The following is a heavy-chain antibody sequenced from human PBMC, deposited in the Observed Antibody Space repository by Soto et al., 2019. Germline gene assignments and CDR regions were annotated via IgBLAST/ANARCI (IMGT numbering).Heavy chain of an antibody. D-gene: IGHD6-13*01. CDR3: AKDKANPSWSSSWLLDY. J-gene: IGHJ4*02. CDR2: ISWNSGSI. Sequence: GGSLRLSCAASGFTFDDYAMHWVRQAPGKGLEWVSGISWNSGSIGYADSVKGRFTISRDNAKNSLYLQMNSLRAEDTALYYCAKDKANPSWSSSWLLDYWGQGTLVTVSS. CDR1: GFTFDDYA. V-gene: IGHV3-9*01.